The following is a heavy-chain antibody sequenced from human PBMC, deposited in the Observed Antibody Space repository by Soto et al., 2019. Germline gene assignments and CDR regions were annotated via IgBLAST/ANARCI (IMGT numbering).Heavy chain of an antibody. CDR1: GGTFSSYA. Sequence: QVHLVQSGAEVKKPGSSVKVSCKASGGTFSSYAISWVRQAPGQGLEWMGGFIPIFGTTNYAQKFQGRVTITADESTGTAYMELSSLSSDDTAVYYCARDRGRRYNDGRGYYYSAYWGQGTLVTVSS. D-gene: IGHD3-22*01. J-gene: IGHJ4*02. CDR3: ARDRGRRYNDGRGYYYSAY. CDR2: FIPIFGTT. V-gene: IGHV1-69*01.